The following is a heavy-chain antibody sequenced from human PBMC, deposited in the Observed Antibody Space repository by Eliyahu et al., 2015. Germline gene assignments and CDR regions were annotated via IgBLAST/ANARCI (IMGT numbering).Heavy chain of an antibody. J-gene: IGHJ5*02. CDR1: GYTFTSXS. Sequence: QVQLVQSGAEVKKPGAXVKVSCXASGYTFTSXSISWVRQAPGQGLEWMGXISAYNGNTNYAQKLQGRVTMTTDTSTSTAYMELRSLRSDDTAVYYCARSPSEAEFDPWGQGTLVTVSS. CDR2: ISAYNGNT. CDR3: ARSPSEAEFDP. V-gene: IGHV1-18*01.